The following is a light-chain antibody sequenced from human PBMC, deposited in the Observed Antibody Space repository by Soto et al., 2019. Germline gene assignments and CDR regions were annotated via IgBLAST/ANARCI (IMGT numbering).Light chain of an antibody. CDR3: QQYNSYSVT. CDR1: QSISSW. CDR2: DAS. V-gene: IGKV1-5*01. Sequence: DIQMTQSPYTLSAFVGARVTLTGLASQSISSWLAWYQQKPGKAPKLLIYDASSLESGVPSRFSGSGSGTEFTLTISSLQPDDFATYYCQQYNSYSVTFGQGTKVDIK. J-gene: IGKJ1*01.